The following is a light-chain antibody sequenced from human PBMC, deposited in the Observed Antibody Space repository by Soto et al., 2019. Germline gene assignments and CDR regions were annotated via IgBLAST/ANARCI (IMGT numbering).Light chain of an antibody. V-gene: IGKV3-20*01. Sequence: EIVLTQSPGTLSLSPGERATLSCRASQSVSSSYLAWYQHKPGQAPRLLIYGASSRATGIPGRFSGSGSGTDYTLTISRLEPEDVAVFYCQQYGSSPLTFGGGTKVEIK. J-gene: IGKJ4*01. CDR2: GAS. CDR3: QQYGSSPLT. CDR1: QSVSSSY.